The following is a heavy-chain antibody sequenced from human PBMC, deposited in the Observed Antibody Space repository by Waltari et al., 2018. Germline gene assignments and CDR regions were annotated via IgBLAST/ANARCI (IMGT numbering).Heavy chain of an antibody. CDR2: INWNGGSA. D-gene: IGHD3-22*01. CDR1: GLTFDDYG. V-gene: IGHV3-20*04. CDR3: ARDGPYDSSGRCDY. Sequence: EVQLVESGGGVVQPGGSLRLSCAASGLTFDDYGMSWVRQAPGKGLEWVSGINWNGGSAGYADSVKGRFTISRDNAENSLYLQMNSMSAEDTALYYCARDGPYDSSGRCDYWGQGTLFTVSS. J-gene: IGHJ4*02.